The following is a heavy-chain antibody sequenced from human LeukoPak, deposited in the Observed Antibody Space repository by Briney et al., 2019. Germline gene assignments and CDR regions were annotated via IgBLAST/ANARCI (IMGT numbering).Heavy chain of an antibody. CDR1: GGSISSYN. Sequence: PSETLSLTCTVSGGSISSYNWRWIRQPPGEGLEWIGYIYTSGSTNYNPSLNSRVTISVDTSKNQFSLKLSSVTAADTAVYYCASHQYLYYYMDVWGQGTLVTVSS. J-gene: IGHJ6*03. D-gene: IGHD2-2*01. CDR3: ASHQYLYYYMDV. V-gene: IGHV4-4*09. CDR2: IYTSGST.